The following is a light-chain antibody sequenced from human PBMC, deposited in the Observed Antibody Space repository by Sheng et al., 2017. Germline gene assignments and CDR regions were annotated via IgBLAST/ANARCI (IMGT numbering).Light chain of an antibody. V-gene: IGLV1-44*01. CDR2: TNN. Sequence: QSVLTQPPSASGTPGQRVTISCSGSSSNIGSNAVNWYQQVPGTAPKLLIHTNNQRPSGVPDRFSASKSGTSASLAITGLQSEDEADYSCAAWDDSLSNWVFGGGTKLTVL. CDR3: AAWDDSLSNWV. CDR1: SSNIGSNA. J-gene: IGLJ3*02.